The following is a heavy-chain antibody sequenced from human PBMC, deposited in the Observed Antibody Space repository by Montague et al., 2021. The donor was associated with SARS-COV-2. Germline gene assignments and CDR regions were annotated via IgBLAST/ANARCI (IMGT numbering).Heavy chain of an antibody. CDR3: ARDSRTDFDWLFPDSGSYYCDVDV. Sequence: SETLSLTCTVSGGSISSYYWSWIRQPPGKGLEWIGYIYYSGSTNYNPSLKSRVIISVDTSKNQFSLKLSSVTAADTAVYYCARDSRTDFDWLFPDSGSYYCDVDVWGKGTTVTVSS. CDR2: IYYSGST. V-gene: IGHV4-59*01. J-gene: IGHJ6*03. D-gene: IGHD3-9*01. CDR1: GGSISSYY.